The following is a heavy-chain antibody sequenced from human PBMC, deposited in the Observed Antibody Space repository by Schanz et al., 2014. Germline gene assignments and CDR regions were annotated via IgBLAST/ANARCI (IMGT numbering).Heavy chain of an antibody. V-gene: IGHV3-74*01. J-gene: IGHJ4*02. CDR3: ARGGSGSHYRLDY. CDR1: GITFSSHS. D-gene: IGHD1-26*01. Sequence: PGGSLRLSCAASGITFSSHSFNWVRQAPGKGLVWVSRINGDGSRTAYADSVKGRFTISRDNAKNTLYLQMNSLRAEDTGLYFCARGGSGSHYRLDYWGQGTPVTVSS. CDR2: INGDGSRT.